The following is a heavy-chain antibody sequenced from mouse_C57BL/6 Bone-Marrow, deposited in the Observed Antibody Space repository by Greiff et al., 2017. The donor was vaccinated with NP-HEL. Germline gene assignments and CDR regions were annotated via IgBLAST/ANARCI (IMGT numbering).Heavy chain of an antibody. CDR1: GYTFTSYW. D-gene: IGHD2-3*01. Sequence: QVQLQQPGAELVKPGASVKLSCKASGYTFTSYWMHWVKQRPGRGLEWIGRIDPNSGGTKYNEKFKSKATLTVDKPSSTAYMPLSSLTSEDSAVYYCARWDGYYPWFAYWGQGTLVTVSA. CDR2: IDPNSGGT. J-gene: IGHJ3*01. V-gene: IGHV1-72*01. CDR3: ARWDGYYPWFAY.